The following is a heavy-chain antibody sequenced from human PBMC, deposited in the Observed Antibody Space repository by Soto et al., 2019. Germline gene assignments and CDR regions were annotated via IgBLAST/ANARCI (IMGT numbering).Heavy chain of an antibody. CDR1: GFSLSTSGVG. Sequence: SGPTLVNPTQTLTLTCTFSGFSLSTSGVGAGWIRQPPGKALEWLALIYWNDDKRYSSSLKSRLTITKDTSKNQVVLTMTNMDPVDTATYYCAHRLRYCSGGSCHNWFDPWGQGTLVTVSS. V-gene: IGHV2-5*01. CDR2: IYWNDDK. J-gene: IGHJ5*02. CDR3: AHRLRYCSGGSCHNWFDP. D-gene: IGHD2-15*01.